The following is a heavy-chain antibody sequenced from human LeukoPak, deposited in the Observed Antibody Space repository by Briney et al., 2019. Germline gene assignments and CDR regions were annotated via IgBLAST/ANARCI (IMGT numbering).Heavy chain of an antibody. CDR2: INPNSGGT. V-gene: IGHV1-2*06. CDR1: GYTFTGYY. Sequence: ASVKVSCKASGYTFTGYYMHWVRQAPGQGLEWMGRINPNSGGTNYAQKFQGRVTMTRDTSTSTAYMELRSLRSDDTAVYYCARTNRYSSSWYLSSWFDPWGQGTLVTVSS. CDR3: ARTNRYSSSWYLSSWFDP. J-gene: IGHJ5*02. D-gene: IGHD6-13*01.